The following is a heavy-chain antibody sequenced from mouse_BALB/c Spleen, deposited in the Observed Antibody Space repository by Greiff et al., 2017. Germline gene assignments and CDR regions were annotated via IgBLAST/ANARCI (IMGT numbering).Heavy chain of an antibody. CDR2: ISNGGGST. D-gene: IGHD1-1*01. J-gene: IGHJ2*01. CDR3: ARHYYGSSRYYFDY. Sequence: EVKLQESGGGLVQPGGSLKLSCAASGFTFSSYTMSWVRQTPEKRLEWVAYISNGGGSTYYPDTVKGRFTISRDNAKNTLYLQMSSLKSEDTAMYYCARHYYGSSRYYFDYWGQGTTLTVSS. V-gene: IGHV5-12-2*01. CDR1: GFTFSSYT.